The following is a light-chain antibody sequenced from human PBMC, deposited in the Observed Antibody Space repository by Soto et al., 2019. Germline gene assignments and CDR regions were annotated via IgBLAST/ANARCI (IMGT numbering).Light chain of an antibody. CDR3: QQYNSYPYT. Sequence: DIQMTQSPSTLSASVGDRVAITCRASQSINIWLAWYQQKPGKAPRLLIYKASTLESGVPSRFSGSGSGTEFTLTISSLQPDDFATYYCQQYNSYPYTFGQGTKLXIK. J-gene: IGKJ2*01. CDR1: QSINIW. V-gene: IGKV1-5*03. CDR2: KAS.